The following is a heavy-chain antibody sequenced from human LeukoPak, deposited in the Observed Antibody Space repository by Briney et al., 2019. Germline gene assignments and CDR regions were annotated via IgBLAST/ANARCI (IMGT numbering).Heavy chain of an antibody. V-gene: IGHV4-39*07. Sequence: KTSETLSLTCTVSGGSISSSSYYWGWIRQPPGKGLESIGTIYYSGSTYYNPSLKSRVTISMDTSKNQFSLNLTSVTAADTAVYYCARVLASGFDPWGQGTLVSVSS. CDR1: GGSISSSSYY. CDR2: IYYSGST. J-gene: IGHJ5*02. CDR3: ARVLASGFDP.